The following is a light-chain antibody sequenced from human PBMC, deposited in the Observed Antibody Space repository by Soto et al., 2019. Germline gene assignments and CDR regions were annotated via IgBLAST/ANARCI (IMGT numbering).Light chain of an antibody. V-gene: IGKV3-11*01. Sequence: EIVLTQSPATLSLSPGERATLSCRASQSVSSYLAWYQQKPGQAPRLLIYDASNRATGIPARFSGSGSGTDFTLTISRLEPEDFAVYYCQQYVSSVTFGQGTKVEIK. CDR2: DAS. J-gene: IGKJ1*01. CDR3: QQYVSSVT. CDR1: QSVSSY.